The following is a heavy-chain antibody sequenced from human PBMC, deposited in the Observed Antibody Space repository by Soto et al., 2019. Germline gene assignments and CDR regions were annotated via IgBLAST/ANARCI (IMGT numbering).Heavy chain of an antibody. CDR2: IYPGDSDT. Sequence: GETLKISCKGSGYSFTSYWIGWVRQMPEKSLEWMGIIYPGDSDTRYSPSFQGQVTISADKSISTAYLQWSSLKASDTAMYYCARTAAAGKYYYGVDVWGQGTTVTVTS. V-gene: IGHV5-51*01. J-gene: IGHJ6*02. CDR1: GYSFTSYW. CDR3: ARTAAAGKYYYGVDV. D-gene: IGHD6-13*01.